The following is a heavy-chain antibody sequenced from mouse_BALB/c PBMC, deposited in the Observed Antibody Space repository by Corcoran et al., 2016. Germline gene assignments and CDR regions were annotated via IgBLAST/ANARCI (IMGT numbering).Heavy chain of an antibody. J-gene: IGHJ4*01. CDR3: AREPYAMDY. Sequence: QIQLVQSGPELKKPGETVKISCKASGYTFTNYGMKGVKHAPGKGLKCMGWIHTYTGEPTYADAFKGRFAFSLETSASTAYLQINNLKNEDTATYFGAREPYAMDYWGQGTSVTVSS. CDR1: GYTFTNYG. V-gene: IGHV9-3-1*01. CDR2: IHTYTGEP.